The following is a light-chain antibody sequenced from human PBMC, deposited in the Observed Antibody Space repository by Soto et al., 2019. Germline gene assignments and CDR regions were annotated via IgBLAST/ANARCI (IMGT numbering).Light chain of an antibody. Sequence: AIRMTQSPSSFSASTGDRVTITCRASQGISSYLAWYQQKPGKAPKLLIYAASTLQSGVPSRFSGSRSGADYTLTNSCLQSEDFPTYYYQQYYSYPRTFGQETKVEIK. CDR2: AAS. V-gene: IGKV1-8*01. J-gene: IGKJ1*01. CDR3: QQYYSYPRT. CDR1: QGISSY.